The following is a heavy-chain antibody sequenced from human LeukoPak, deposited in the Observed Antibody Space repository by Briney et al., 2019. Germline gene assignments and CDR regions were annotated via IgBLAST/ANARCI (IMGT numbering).Heavy chain of an antibody. CDR3: ARVRDDDYYYGMDV. CDR1: GYTFTGYY. J-gene: IGHJ6*02. CDR2: INPNSGGT. D-gene: IGHD3-10*01. Sequence: ASVKVSCKASGYTFTGYYMHWVRQAPGQGLEWMGWINPNSGGTNYAQKFQGRVTMTRDTSISTAYMELSRLRPDDTAVYYCARVRDDDYYYGMDVWGQGTTVTVSS. V-gene: IGHV1-2*02.